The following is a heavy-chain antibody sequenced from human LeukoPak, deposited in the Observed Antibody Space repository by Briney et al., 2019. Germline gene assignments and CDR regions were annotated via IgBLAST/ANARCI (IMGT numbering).Heavy chain of an antibody. V-gene: IGHV4-34*01. CDR1: GGSFSFYS. CDR2: INHRGST. J-gene: IGHJ4*02. D-gene: IGHD6-6*01. Sequence: TSETLSLTCAVYGGSFSFYSWTWIRQPPGKGLEWIGEINHRGSTDYNSSLKSRVTISVDTSKNQFSLMLSSVTAADTAVYYCARGETARLPYFSYWGQGTLVTVSS. CDR3: ARGETARLPYFSY.